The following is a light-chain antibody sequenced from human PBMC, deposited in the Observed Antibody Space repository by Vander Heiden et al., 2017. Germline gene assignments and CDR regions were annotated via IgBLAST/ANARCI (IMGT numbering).Light chain of an antibody. Sequence: HSALTQPASVSGSPGQSITLSCPGTSSAVGGYNFPSWYQQHPGKAPKLMIYGVTNRPSGVSHRFSGSKSGNTASLTISGLQTEDEADYYCSSLTSSNTVVFGGGTKLTVL. CDR1: SSAVGGYNF. V-gene: IGLV2-14*03. J-gene: IGLJ2*01. CDR2: GVT. CDR3: SSLTSSNTVV.